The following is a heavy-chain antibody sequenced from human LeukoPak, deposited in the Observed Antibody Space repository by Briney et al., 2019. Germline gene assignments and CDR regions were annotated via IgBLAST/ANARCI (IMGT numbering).Heavy chain of an antibody. D-gene: IGHD3-22*01. J-gene: IGHJ4*02. CDR1: GYTFTSYG. CDR3: ARGVTMIGSVY. V-gene: IGHV1-69*04. CDR2: IIPILGIA. Sequence: GASVKVSCKASGYTFTSYGISWVRQAPGQGLEWMGRIIPILGIANYAQKFQGRVTITADKSTSTAYMELSSLRSEDTAVYYCARGVTMIGSVYWGQGTLVTVSS.